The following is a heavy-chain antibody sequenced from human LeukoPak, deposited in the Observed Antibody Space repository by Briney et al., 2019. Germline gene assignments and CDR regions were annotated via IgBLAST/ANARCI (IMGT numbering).Heavy chain of an antibody. CDR1: GYSFTNYW. Sequence: GESLKISCKGSGYSFTNYWIGWVRPMPGKGLEWMGSIYTGDSDTRYSPSFQGQVTISADKSISTASLQWNSMKASANAMYYCERRDGPYYYYMAVWSKGRRVIVSS. CDR2: IYTGDSDT. CDR3: ERRDGPYYYYMAV. V-gene: IGHV5-51*01. D-gene: IGHD5-24*01. J-gene: IGHJ6*03.